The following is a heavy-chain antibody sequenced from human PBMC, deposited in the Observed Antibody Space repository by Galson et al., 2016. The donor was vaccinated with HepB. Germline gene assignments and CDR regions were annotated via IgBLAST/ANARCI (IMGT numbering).Heavy chain of an antibody. D-gene: IGHD6-19*01. CDR2: IWSGGSNK. CDR1: GFTFSSYG. CDR3: ARVSGDSGPDY. Sequence: SLRLSCAASGFTFSSYGMHWIRQAPGKGLEWVVVIWSGGSNKNYADSVKGRFTITRDNSKNTLYLQMNSLRAEDTAVYYCARVSGDSGPDYWGQGTLVTVSS. V-gene: IGHV3-33*01. J-gene: IGHJ4*02.